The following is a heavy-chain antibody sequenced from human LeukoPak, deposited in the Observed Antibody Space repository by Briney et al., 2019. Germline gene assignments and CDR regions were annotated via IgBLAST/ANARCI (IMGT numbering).Heavy chain of an antibody. D-gene: IGHD3-10*01. V-gene: IGHV3-53*01. J-gene: IGHJ4*02. CDR2: IYSGGST. CDR3: ARVGYYYGSGYFYY. Sequence: GGSLRLSCAASGFTVSSNYMSWVRQAPGKGLEWVSVIYSGGSTYYADSVKGRFTIARDNSKNTLYLQMNSLRAEDTAVYYCARVGYYYGSGYFYYWAREPWSPSPQ. CDR1: GFTVSSNY.